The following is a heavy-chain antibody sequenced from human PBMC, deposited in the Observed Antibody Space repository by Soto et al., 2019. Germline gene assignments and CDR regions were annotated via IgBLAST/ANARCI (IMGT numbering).Heavy chain of an antibody. CDR1: GFTFRNYG. D-gene: IGHD5-12*01. J-gene: IGHJ6*01. Sequence: AGSLRLSCTPSGFTFRNYGLHWVRQAPGKGLEWVALISYDGDNKYYTDSVRGRFTVSRDNFKNTLFLQMDSLRPEDTGVYYCVKKIMGYASHSEAMEVWGQGTTVTVSS. CDR3: VKKIMGYASHSEAMEV. V-gene: IGHV3-30*03. CDR2: ISYDGDNK.